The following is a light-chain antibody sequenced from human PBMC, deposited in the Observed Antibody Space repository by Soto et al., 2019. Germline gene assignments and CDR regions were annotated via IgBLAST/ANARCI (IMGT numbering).Light chain of an antibody. J-gene: IGLJ1*01. CDR1: SSDVGGYDY. CDR3: SSYSISTAYL. CDR2: EVN. Sequence: QSAPTQPASVSGSAGQSITISCTGTSSDVGGYDYVSWYQLHPGKAPKLMVFEVNNRPSGVSYRFSGSKSGNTASLTISGLQAEDEADYFCSSYSISTAYLFGTGTKVTVL. V-gene: IGLV2-14*01.